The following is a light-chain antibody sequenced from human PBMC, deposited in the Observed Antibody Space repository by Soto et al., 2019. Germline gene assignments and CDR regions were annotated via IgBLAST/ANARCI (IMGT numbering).Light chain of an antibody. CDR3: GSWDSSLSAYV. V-gene: IGLV1-51*01. CDR1: SSNIGSNY. CDR2: DDD. J-gene: IGLJ1*01. Sequence: QPVLTQPPSVSGTPGQRVTISCSGSSSNIGSNYVFWYQQLPGTAPKLLIYDDDKRPSGIPDRFSGSKSGTSATLGITGFQTGDEADYYCGSWDSSLSAYVFGTGTKLTVL.